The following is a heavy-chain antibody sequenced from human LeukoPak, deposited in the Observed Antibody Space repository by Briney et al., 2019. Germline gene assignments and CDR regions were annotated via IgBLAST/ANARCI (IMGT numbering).Heavy chain of an antibody. CDR1: GFTVSSNY. D-gene: IGHD3-3*01. J-gene: IGHJ4*02. CDR2: IYTGGNT. CDR3: ASAASASYFNY. Sequence: GGSLRLSCAASGFTVSSNYMSWVRQAPGKGLEWVSLIYTGGNTYYADSVKGRFTISRDNSKNTLYVQMNSLRAEDTAVYFCASAASASYFNYWGQGTPVTVSS. V-gene: IGHV3-53*01.